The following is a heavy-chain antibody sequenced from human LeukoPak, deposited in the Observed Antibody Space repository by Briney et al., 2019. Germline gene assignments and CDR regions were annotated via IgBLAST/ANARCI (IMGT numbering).Heavy chain of an antibody. J-gene: IGHJ4*02. CDR1: GVSISSGDYY. CDR2: MCYSGST. D-gene: IGHD2/OR15-2a*01. V-gene: IGHV4-30-4*01. Sequence: SETLSLTCTASGVSISSGDYYWRWIRQPPGKGLEWVGYMCYSGSTYYSPSLKSRLAISLDTSKNQFSLKLSSVTAADTAVYYCASYHFINGLTNGYFDYWGQGTLVTVSS. CDR3: ASYHFINGLTNGYFDY.